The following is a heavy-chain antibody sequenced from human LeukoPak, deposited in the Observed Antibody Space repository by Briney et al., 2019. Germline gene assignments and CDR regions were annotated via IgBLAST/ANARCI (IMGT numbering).Heavy chain of an antibody. CDR2: ITYNSADI. V-gene: IGHV3-9*01. J-gene: IGHJ4*02. CDR3: ASRHCSGGGCYFAGADPFDY. CDR1: GFKFDDYA. D-gene: IGHD2-15*01. Sequence: PGGSLRLSCAASGFKFDDYAMHWVRQAPGKGLEWVSTITYNSADIGYVDSVKGRFTISRDTSKNTLYLQMNSLRAEDTAVYYCASRHCSGGGCYFAGADPFDYWGQGTLVTVSS.